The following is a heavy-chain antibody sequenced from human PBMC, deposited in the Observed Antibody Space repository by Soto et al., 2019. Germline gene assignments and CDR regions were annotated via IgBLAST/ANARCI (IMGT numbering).Heavy chain of an antibody. D-gene: IGHD3-10*01. CDR1: GGSISSYY. CDR3: ARRLWFGDSNWFDP. Sequence: QVQLQESGPGLVKPSETLSLTCTVSGGSISSYYWSWIRQPPGTGLEWIGYISYSGSTNYNPSLKIRVTISVDTSKNQFSLKLSSVTAADTAVYYCARRLWFGDSNWFDPWGQGTLVTFSS. CDR2: ISYSGST. V-gene: IGHV4-59*08. J-gene: IGHJ5*02.